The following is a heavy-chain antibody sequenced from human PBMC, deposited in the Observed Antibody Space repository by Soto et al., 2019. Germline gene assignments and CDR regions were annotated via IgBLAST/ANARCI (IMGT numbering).Heavy chain of an antibody. CDR2: IIGSGGST. CDR3: AKPSVYSSGWYYFDY. J-gene: IGHJ4*02. CDR1: GXTFKNFA. V-gene: IGHV3-23*01. Sequence: GSLRLSCVASGXTFKNFAMSWVRQAPGKGLEWVSAIIGSGGSTYFADSVNGRFTISIDNSNNTLYLQMNSMRADDTAQYYCAKPSVYSSGWYYFDYWGQGTLVTVSS. D-gene: IGHD6-19*01.